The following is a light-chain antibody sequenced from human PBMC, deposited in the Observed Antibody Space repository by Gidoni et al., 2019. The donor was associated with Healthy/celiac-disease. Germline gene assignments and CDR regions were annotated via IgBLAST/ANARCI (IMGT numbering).Light chain of an antibody. V-gene: IGLV2-14*01. CDR1: SSDVGGYNY. CDR3: SSYTSSSTLPYV. J-gene: IGLJ1*01. CDR2: DVS. Sequence: QSALTQPAAVSGSPGQSLTISCTGTSSDVGGYNYVSWYQQHPGKAPKLMIYDVSKRPSGVSNRFSGSKSGNTASLTISGLQAEDEADYYCSSYTSSSTLPYVFGTGTKVTVL.